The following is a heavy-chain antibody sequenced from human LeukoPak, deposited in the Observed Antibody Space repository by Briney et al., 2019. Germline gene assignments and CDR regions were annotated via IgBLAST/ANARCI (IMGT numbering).Heavy chain of an antibody. CDR2: IYPGDSDT. CDR3: ATLMAPLWGGQFDY. V-gene: IGHV5-51*01. J-gene: IGHJ4*02. CDR1: GYSFTNYW. Sequence: GESLKISCKGSGYSFTNYWIVWVRLMPGKGLEWMGIIYPGDSDTRYSPSFQGQVTISADKSISTAYLQWSSLRASDTAIYYCATLMAPLWGGQFDYWGQGTLVTVSS. D-gene: IGHD3-16*01.